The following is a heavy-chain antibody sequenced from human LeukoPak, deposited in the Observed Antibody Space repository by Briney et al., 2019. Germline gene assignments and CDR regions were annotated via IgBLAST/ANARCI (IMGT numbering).Heavy chain of an antibody. J-gene: IGHJ4*02. D-gene: IGHD3-3*01. V-gene: IGHV3-30*03. CDR2: ISYDGSNK. CDR3: ARAPREWLLGYYFDY. CDR1: GFTFSNYA. Sequence: GGSLRLSCAVSGFTFSNYAMHWVRQAPGKGLEWVALISYDGSNKYYADSVKGRFTISRDNSKNTLYLQMNSLRGEDTAVYYCARAPREWLLGYYFDYWGQGTLVTVSS.